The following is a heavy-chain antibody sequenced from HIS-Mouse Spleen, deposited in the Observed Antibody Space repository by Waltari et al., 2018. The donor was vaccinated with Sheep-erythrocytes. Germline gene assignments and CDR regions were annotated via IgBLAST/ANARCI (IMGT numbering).Heavy chain of an antibody. CDR2: IYHSGST. Sequence: QVQLQESGPGLVKPSETLSLTCTVSGYSIISGYYWGWIRQPPGKGLEWIGSIYHSGSTYYNPSLKSRVTISVDTSKNQFSLKLSSVTAADTAVYYCARDLGYDILTGYYSDAFDIWGQGTMVTVSS. J-gene: IGHJ3*02. D-gene: IGHD3-9*01. V-gene: IGHV4-38-2*02. CDR3: ARDLGYDILTGYYSDAFDI. CDR1: GYSIISGYY.